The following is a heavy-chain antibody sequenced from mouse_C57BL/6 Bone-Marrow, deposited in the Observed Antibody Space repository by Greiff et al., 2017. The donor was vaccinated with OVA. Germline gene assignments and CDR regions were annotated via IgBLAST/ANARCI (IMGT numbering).Heavy chain of an antibody. V-gene: IGHV14-4*01. J-gene: IGHJ4*01. D-gene: IGHD1-1*01. CDR3: TTPAVVATGDYAMDY. Sequence: VHVKQSGAELVRPGASVKLSCTASGFNIKDDYMHWVKQRPEQGLEWIGWIDPENGDTEYASKFQGKATITADTSSNTAYMQLSSLTSEDTAVYYCTTPAVVATGDYAMDYWGQGTSVTVSS. CDR2: IDPENGDT. CDR1: GFNIKDDY.